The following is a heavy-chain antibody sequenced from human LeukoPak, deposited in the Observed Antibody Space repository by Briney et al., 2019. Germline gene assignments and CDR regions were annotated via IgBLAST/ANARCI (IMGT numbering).Heavy chain of an antibody. CDR2: ISSSSNYI. D-gene: IGHD3-22*01. V-gene: IGHV3-21*01. Sequence: GGSLRLSCAASGFTFSSYSMNWVRQAPGEGREWVSSISSSSNYIYYADAVKGRFTISRDNAKNSLYLQMNSLRAEDTAVYYCARRDYYDSSGYWGQGTMVTVSS. J-gene: IGHJ3*01. CDR1: GFTFSSYS. CDR3: ARRDYYDSSGY.